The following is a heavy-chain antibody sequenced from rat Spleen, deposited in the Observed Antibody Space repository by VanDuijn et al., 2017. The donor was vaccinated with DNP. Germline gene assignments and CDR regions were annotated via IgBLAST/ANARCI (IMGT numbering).Heavy chain of an antibody. V-gene: IGHV2S12*01. D-gene: IGHD1-11*01. CDR2: ISSGGGT. J-gene: IGHJ2*01. CDR1: GFSLTSYG. CDR3: TRERGYGGNQPALDY. Sequence: QVQLKESGPGLVQPSQTLSLTCTVSGFSLTSYGVSWVRQPPGKGLEWIAAISSGGGTYYTSALKSRLSISRDTSKSQVFLKMNSLQTEDTAIFFCTRERGYGGNQPALDYWGQGVMVTVSS.